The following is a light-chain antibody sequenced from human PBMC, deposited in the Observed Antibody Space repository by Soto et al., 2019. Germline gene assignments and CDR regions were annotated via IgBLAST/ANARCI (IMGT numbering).Light chain of an antibody. V-gene: IGKV1-9*01. CDR1: QGISDY. Sequence: DIQLTQSPSFLSASVGDRVTITCRASQGISDYFAWYQQKLGKAPKLLIYAASTLQSGVPSRFSGSGSGTEFTLPISSLQPEDFATYYCQQLNSYPITFGQGTRLEIK. J-gene: IGKJ5*01. CDR2: AAS. CDR3: QQLNSYPIT.